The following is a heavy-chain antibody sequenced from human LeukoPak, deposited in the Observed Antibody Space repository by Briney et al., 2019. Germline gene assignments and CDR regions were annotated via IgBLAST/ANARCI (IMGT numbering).Heavy chain of an antibody. D-gene: IGHD6-19*01. CDR1: CRSFSVYY. CDR2: INHSGST. J-gene: IGHJ4*02. CDR3: QVAVVAGIFLFDY. Sequence: SDTLSLTYAVYCRSFSVYYWSWISHPPGKGLEWIGEINHSGSTNYNPSLKSRVTISVDTSKNQFSLKLSSVTAANADVYYCQVAVVAGIFLFDYWGQGTLVTVSP. V-gene: IGHV4-34*01.